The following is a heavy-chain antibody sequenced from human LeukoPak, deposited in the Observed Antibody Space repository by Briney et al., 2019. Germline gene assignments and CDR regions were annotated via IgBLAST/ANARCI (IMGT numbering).Heavy chain of an antibody. CDR1: GFTFSSYS. J-gene: IGHJ4*02. V-gene: IGHV3-21*01. Sequence: GGSLRLSCAASGFTFSSYSMNWVRQAPGKGLEWVSSISSSSSYICYADSVKGRFTISRDNAKNSLYLQMNSLRAEDTAVYYCARDRRAVAGPGDYWGQGTLVTVSS. CDR3: ARDRRAVAGPGDY. CDR2: ISSSSSYI. D-gene: IGHD6-19*01.